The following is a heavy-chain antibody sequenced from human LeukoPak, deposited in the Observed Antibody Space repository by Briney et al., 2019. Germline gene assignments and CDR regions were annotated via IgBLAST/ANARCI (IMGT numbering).Heavy chain of an antibody. Sequence: SETLSLTCTVSGGSISSYYWSWIRQPPGKGLEWIGYIYYSGSTNYNPSLKSRVTISVDTSKNQFSLKLSSVTAADTAVYYCARTSKNDSGSYYYFDYWGQGTLVTVSS. CDR2: IYYSGST. J-gene: IGHJ4*02. D-gene: IGHD1-26*01. CDR1: GGSISSYY. V-gene: IGHV4-59*08. CDR3: ARTSKNDSGSYYYFDY.